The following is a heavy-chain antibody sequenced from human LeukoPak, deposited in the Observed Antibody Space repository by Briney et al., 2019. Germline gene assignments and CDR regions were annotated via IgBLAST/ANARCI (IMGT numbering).Heavy chain of an antibody. Sequence: GGSLRLSCAASGFTFNSYAFHWVRQAPGKGLEWVAVISYDGSKKYYADSVKGRLTISRDNSKNTLYLRMYSLRAEDTAVYYCARDLTGSYTFDLWGQGTLVTVSS. CDR2: ISYDGSKK. V-gene: IGHV3-30-3*01. CDR1: GFTFNSYA. CDR3: ARDLTGSYTFDL. J-gene: IGHJ4*02. D-gene: IGHD1-26*01.